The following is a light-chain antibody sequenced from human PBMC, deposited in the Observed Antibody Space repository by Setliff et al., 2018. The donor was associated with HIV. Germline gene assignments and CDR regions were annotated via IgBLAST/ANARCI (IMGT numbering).Light chain of an antibody. CDR2: DVI. Sequence: QSALPQPASVSGSPGQSITISCSGTSSDVGGYNYVSWYQQHPGKAPKLMIYDVISRPSGVSNRFSGSKSGSTASLTISGLQPEDEADYYCSSFTISTTWVFGGGTKVTVL. CDR3: SSFTISTTWV. J-gene: IGLJ3*02. CDR1: SSDVGGYNY. V-gene: IGLV2-14*03.